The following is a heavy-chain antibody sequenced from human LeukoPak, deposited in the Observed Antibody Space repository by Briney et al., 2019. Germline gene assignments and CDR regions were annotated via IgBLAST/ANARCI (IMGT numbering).Heavy chain of an antibody. CDR1: GFTFSSYA. V-gene: IGHV3-23*01. CDR2: ISGSGGST. Sequence: GGSLRLSCAASGFTFSSYAMSWVRQAPGKGLEWVSAISGSGGSTYYADSVKGRFTISRDNAKNSLYLQMNSLGAEDTAVYYCARGAYYYEDWGQGTLVTVSS. J-gene: IGHJ4*02. CDR3: ARGAYYYED. D-gene: IGHD3-22*01.